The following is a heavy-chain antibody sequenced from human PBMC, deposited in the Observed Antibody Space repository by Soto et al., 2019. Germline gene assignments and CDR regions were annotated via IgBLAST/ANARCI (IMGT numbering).Heavy chain of an antibody. J-gene: IGHJ6*02. V-gene: IGHV5-51*01. CDR1: GDSLANYW. D-gene: IGHD1-26*01. CDR3: GRFGLGGSMSGRYYLSFYYHGMDV. CDR2: IYPDEYLI. Sequence: PVESVTISGSDSGDSLANYWIGWVRQMPGKGPQYVGPIYPDEYLIKYSPSFQGQGTSSADESTSTAHLEWSRLKASDTAMYYCGRFGLGGSMSGRYYLSFYYHGMDVWGQGTPVTVSS.